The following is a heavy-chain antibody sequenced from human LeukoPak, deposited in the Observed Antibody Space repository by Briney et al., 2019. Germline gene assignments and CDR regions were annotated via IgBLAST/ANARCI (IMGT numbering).Heavy chain of an antibody. CDR1: GFTFSDYY. CDR2: ISSSGSTI. V-gene: IGHV3-11*04. J-gene: IGHJ4*02. Sequence: GGSLRLSCAASGFTFSDYYVSWIRQAPGKGLEWVSYISSSGSTIYYADSVKGRFTISRDNAKNSLYLQMNSLRAEDTAVYYCAGGPYSYGTFDFDYWGQGTLVTVSS. CDR3: AGGPYSYGTFDFDY. D-gene: IGHD5-18*01.